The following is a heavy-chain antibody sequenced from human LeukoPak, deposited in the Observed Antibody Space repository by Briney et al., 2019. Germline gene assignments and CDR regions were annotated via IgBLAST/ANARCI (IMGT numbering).Heavy chain of an antibody. CDR1: GGSFSGYY. D-gene: IGHD4-17*01. V-gene: IGHV4-34*01. Sequence: PSETLSLTCAVYGGSFSGYYWSWIRQPPGKGLEWIGEINHSGSTNYNPSLKSRVTISVDTSKNQFSLKLSSVTAADTAVYYCARGAHGDIPTGNYCYYMDVWGKGTTVTISS. CDR2: INHSGST. J-gene: IGHJ6*03. CDR3: ARGAHGDIPTGNYCYYMDV.